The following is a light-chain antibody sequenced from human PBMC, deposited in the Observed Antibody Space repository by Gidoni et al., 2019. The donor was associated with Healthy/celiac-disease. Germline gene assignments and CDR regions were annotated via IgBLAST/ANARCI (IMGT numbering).Light chain of an antibody. CDR3: QQYNNWPET. CDR2: GAS. V-gene: IGKV3-15*01. CDR1: QSVSSN. J-gene: IGKJ2*01. Sequence: EIVMTQSPATLSVSPGERATLSCRASQSVSSNLAWYQQKPGHAPRLLIYGASTRATGIPARFTLTISSLQSEDFAVYYCQQYNNWPETFGQGTKLEIK.